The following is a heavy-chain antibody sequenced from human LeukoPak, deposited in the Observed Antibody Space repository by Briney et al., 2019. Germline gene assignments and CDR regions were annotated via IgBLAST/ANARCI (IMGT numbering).Heavy chain of an antibody. Sequence: GGSLRLSCAASGFIFSNYAMSWVRQAPGKGLEWVSAISGSGGSTYYADSVKGRFTISRDNSKNTLYLQMNSLRAEDTAVYYCAKDGQWLVRGNNWFDPWGQGTRVTASS. D-gene: IGHD6-19*01. CDR2: ISGSGGST. CDR1: GFIFSNYA. J-gene: IGHJ5*02. CDR3: AKDGQWLVRGNNWFDP. V-gene: IGHV3-23*01.